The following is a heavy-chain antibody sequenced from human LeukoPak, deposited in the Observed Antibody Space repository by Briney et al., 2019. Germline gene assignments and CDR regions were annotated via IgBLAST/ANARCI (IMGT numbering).Heavy chain of an antibody. CDR1: GFTFSSYA. D-gene: IGHD2-8*01. V-gene: IGHV3-23*01. CDR3: AKMVREFYTISYYFDY. J-gene: IGHJ4*02. CDR2: ISGSGAGT. Sequence: GGSLRLSCAVSGFTFSSYAMNWVCQAPGKGLEWVSGISGSGAGTYYADSVKGRFTISRDNSKNTLYLQMNSLRAEDTAVYYCAKMVREFYTISYYFDYWGQGTLVTVSS.